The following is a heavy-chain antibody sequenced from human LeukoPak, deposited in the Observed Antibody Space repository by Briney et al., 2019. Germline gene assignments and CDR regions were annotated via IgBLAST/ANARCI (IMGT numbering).Heavy chain of an antibody. CDR3: ARGRDTFDI. CDR1: GFTFSSYW. CDR2: IKEDGSEK. J-gene: IGHJ3*02. V-gene: IGHV3-7*01. Sequence: GGSLRLSCAASGFTFSSYWMTWVRQAPGKGLEWVANIKEDGSEKYYVDSLKGRFTISRDNAKNSLFLQMNSLSAEDTAVYYCARGRDTFDIWVQGTVVTVSS.